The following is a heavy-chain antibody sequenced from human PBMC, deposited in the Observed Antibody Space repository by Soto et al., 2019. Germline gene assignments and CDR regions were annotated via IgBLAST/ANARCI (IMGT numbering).Heavy chain of an antibody. J-gene: IGHJ4*02. CDR3: AREGIAAALGY. D-gene: IGHD6-13*01. Sequence: SETVSLTCTVSGGCVSSGSYYWSWIRQPPGKGLEWIGYIYYSGSTNYNPSLKGRVTISVDTSKNQFSLKLSSVTAADTAVYYCAREGIAAALGYWGQGTLVTVSS. CDR2: IYYSGST. V-gene: IGHV4-61*01. CDR1: GGCVSSGSYY.